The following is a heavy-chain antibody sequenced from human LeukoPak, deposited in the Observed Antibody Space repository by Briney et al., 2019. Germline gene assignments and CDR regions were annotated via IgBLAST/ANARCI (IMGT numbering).Heavy chain of an antibody. V-gene: IGHV4-59*11. D-gene: IGHD3-16*01. CDR1: GGPISSHY. Sequence: PSETLSLSCNVSGGPISSHYWSWIRQPPGKGLEWIGYIDHTGSTDCSPSLKSRVTMSVDTSKNQVSLKLSYVTAADTAVYFCARQSLVDYSDSRGPFRWFDIWGRGTLVTVS. CDR2: IDHTGST. J-gene: IGHJ5*02. CDR3: ARQSLVDYSDSRGPFRWFDI.